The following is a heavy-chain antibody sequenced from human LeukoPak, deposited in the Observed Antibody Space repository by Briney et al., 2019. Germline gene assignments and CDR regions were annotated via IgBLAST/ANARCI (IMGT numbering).Heavy chain of an antibody. Sequence: PGGSLRLSCAASGFTFSSYAMSWVRQAPGKGLEWVSAISGSGGSTYSADSVKGRFTISRDNSKNTLYLKMNRLRAEDKAVYFCAKAIVRGVIITLDYWGQGTLVTVSS. D-gene: IGHD3-10*01. J-gene: IGHJ4*02. V-gene: IGHV3-23*01. CDR3: AKAIVRGVIITLDY. CDR1: GFTFSSYA. CDR2: ISGSGGST.